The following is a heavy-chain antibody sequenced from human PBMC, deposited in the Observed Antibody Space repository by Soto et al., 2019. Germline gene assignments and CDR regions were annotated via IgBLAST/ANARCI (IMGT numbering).Heavy chain of an antibody. CDR3: ARVPGAMTAFDN. CDR2: ISPYNVNV. V-gene: IGHV1-18*01. Sequence: VASVKVSCKASGYSFIKYGINWVRQAPGQGLEWMGWISPYNVNVNYAQKFQGRVTVTTDTSTSTAYMELRSLRADDTAVYYCARVPGAMTAFDNWGQGTLVTVSS. J-gene: IGHJ4*02. D-gene: IGHD2-2*01. CDR1: GYSFIKYG.